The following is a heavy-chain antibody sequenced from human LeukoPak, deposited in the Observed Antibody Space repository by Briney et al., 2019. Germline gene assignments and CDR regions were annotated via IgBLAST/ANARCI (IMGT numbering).Heavy chain of an antibody. D-gene: IGHD1-1*01. Sequence: GGSLRLSCAASGFIFRSHTMNWVRQGPGKGLEWVSYISSTSGTIYYADSVKGRFTISRDNAKNSLYLQMNSLRDEDTAVYYCASAGSTTLSRWFDHWGQGSLVTVSS. CDR3: ASAGSTTLSRWFDH. CDR1: GFIFRSHT. J-gene: IGHJ5*02. V-gene: IGHV3-48*02. CDR2: ISSTSGTI.